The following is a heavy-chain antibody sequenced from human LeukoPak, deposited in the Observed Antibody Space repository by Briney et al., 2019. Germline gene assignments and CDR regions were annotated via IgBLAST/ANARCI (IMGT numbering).Heavy chain of an antibody. CDR1: GLTFSSYS. V-gene: IGHV3-21*01. D-gene: IGHD5-12*01. Sequence: GGSLRLSCAASGLTFSSYSMNWARQAPGKGLEWVSSTSSSSSYIYYADSVKGRFTISRDNAKNSLYLQMNSLRAEDTAVYYCARDIVATVSAWGQGTLVTVSS. CDR2: TSSSSSYI. CDR3: ARDIVATVSA. J-gene: IGHJ5*02.